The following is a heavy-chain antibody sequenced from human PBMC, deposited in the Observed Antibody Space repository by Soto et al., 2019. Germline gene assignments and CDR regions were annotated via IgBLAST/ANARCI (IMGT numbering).Heavy chain of an antibody. V-gene: IGHV4-39*01. D-gene: IGHD1-26*01. CDR1: GGSISGGTYY. CDR3: ARRDYSGSYYAGVVLDY. J-gene: IGHJ4*02. Sequence: SETLSLTCSVSGGSISGGTYYWNWIRQHPGKALEWIGYISYSGSTYYNPSLKSRVTISVDTSKNQFSLKLSSVTAADTAVYYCARRDYSGSYYAGVVLDYWGQGTLVTVSS. CDR2: ISYSGST.